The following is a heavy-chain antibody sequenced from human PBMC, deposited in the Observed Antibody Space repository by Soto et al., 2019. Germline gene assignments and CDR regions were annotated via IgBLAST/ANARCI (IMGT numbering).Heavy chain of an antibody. CDR2: VSYDGNNQ. CDR1: GFIFSNYA. V-gene: IGHV3-30-3*01. Sequence: QVQLVESGGGVVQPGRSLRVSCAASGFIFSNYAKHWVRQAPGKGLEWVAVVSYDGNNQFYAESVKGRFTISRDSSKTTLYLQMNNLREEDTAVYYCARDRVYYYDNSGYYNFDYWGQGTLVIVSS. CDR3: ARDRVYYYDNSGYYNFDY. D-gene: IGHD3-22*01. J-gene: IGHJ4*02.